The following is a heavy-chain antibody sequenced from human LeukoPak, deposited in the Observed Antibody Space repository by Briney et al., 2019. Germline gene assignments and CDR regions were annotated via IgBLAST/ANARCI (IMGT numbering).Heavy chain of an antibody. J-gene: IGHJ6*03. CDR1: GFPFNDYY. V-gene: IGHV3-11*01. Sequence: GGPLRLSCAASGFPFNDYYMSWIRQAPGKGLEWVSYISSSGSTIYYADSVKGRFTISRDNAKNSLYLQMNSLRAEDTAVYYCARVACSSTSCYVYYYYYMDVWGKGTTVTVSS. D-gene: IGHD2-2*01. CDR2: ISSSGSTI. CDR3: ARVACSSTSCYVYYYYYMDV.